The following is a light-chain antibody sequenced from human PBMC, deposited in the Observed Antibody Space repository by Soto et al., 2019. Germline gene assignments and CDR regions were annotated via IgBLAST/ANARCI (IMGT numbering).Light chain of an antibody. CDR2: GVT. CDR3: FSHRGGDSHV. V-gene: IGLV2-14*01. J-gene: IGLJ1*01. Sequence: VLTQPASVSGSPGQSITISCTGTSSDVGAYNYVSWYQQYPGKAPKLMIYGVTNRPSGVSNRFSGSKTGNTASLTISGLQAEDEADYYCFSHRGGDSHVFGTGTKVTV. CDR1: SSDVGAYNY.